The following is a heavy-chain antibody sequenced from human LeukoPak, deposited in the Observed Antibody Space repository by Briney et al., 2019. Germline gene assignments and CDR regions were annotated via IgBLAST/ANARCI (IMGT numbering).Heavy chain of an antibody. CDR1: GGSFSGYY. V-gene: IGHV4-34*01. CDR3: ARGIGYYGSGDY. CDR2: INHSGST. J-gene: IGHJ4*02. Sequence: PSETLSLTCAVYGGSFSGYYWSWIRQPPGKGLEWNGEINHSGSTNYNPSLKSRVTISVDTSKNQFSLKLSSVTAADTAVYYCARGIGYYGSGDYWGQGTLVTVSS. D-gene: IGHD3-10*01.